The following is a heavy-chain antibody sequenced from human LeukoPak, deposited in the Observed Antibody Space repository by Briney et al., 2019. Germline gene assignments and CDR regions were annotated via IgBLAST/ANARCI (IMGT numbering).Heavy chain of an antibody. CDR2: IYYSGST. Sequence: SETLSLTCTVSGGSISSYYWSWIRQPPGKGLEWIGYIYYSGSTNYNPSLKSRVTISVDTSKNQFSLKLSSVTAADTAVYYCARVVAATRGWFDPWGRGTLVTVSS. D-gene: IGHD6-13*01. J-gene: IGHJ5*02. CDR3: ARVVAATRGWFDP. CDR1: GGSISSYY. V-gene: IGHV4-59*01.